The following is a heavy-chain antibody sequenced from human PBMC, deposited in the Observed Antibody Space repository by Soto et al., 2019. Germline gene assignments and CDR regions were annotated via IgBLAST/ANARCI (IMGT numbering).Heavy chain of an antibody. D-gene: IGHD3-10*01. Sequence: ASVKVSCKVSGYTLTELSMHWVRQAPGKGLEWMGGFDPEDGETIYAQKFQGRVTMTEDTSTDTAYMELSSLRSEDTAVYYCATPTPGGNYRYYFDYWGQGTMVTVSS. CDR1: GYTLTELS. CDR3: ATPTPGGNYRYYFDY. CDR2: FDPEDGET. V-gene: IGHV1-24*01. J-gene: IGHJ4*02.